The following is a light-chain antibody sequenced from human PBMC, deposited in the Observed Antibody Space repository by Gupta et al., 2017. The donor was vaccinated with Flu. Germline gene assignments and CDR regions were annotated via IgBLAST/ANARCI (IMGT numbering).Light chain of an antibody. CDR1: QSVSRSY. V-gene: IGKV3-20*01. Sequence: DIVLTQSPGTLSLSPGERATISCRASQSVSRSYLAWYQQKPGQPPRLLIYDSSSRATGIPDRFSGSGSGTDFTLTISRLQPEDFAVYYCQQHGRSPFTFGQGTKLEIK. J-gene: IGKJ2*01. CDR2: DSS. CDR3: QQHGRSPFT.